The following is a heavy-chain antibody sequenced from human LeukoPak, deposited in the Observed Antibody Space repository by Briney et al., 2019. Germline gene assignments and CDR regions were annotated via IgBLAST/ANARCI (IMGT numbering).Heavy chain of an antibody. J-gene: IGHJ4*02. V-gene: IGHV1-18*01. Sequence: GASVKVSCKASGYTFTSYGISWVRQAPGQGLEWMGWISAYNGNTNYAQKLQGRVTMTTDTSTSTVYMELRSLRSDDTAVYYCARVGPVKVITFGGVIVNEGQTYYFDYWGQGTLVTVSS. CDR3: ARVGPVKVITFGGVIVNEGQTYYFDY. CDR2: ISAYNGNT. D-gene: IGHD3-16*02. CDR1: GYTFTSYG.